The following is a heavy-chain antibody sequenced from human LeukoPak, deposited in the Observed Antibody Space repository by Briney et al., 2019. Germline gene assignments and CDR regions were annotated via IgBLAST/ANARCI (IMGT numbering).Heavy chain of an antibody. J-gene: IGHJ4*02. D-gene: IGHD1-26*01. V-gene: IGHV4-34*01. CDR3: ARHGRRRGGSHDY. Sequence: SETLSLTCAVYGGSFSGYYWSWIRQPPGKGLEWIGEINHSGSTNYNPSLKSRVTISVDTSKNQFSLKLSSVTAADTAVYYCARHGRRRGGSHDYWGQGTLVTVSS. CDR1: GGSFSGYY. CDR2: INHSGST.